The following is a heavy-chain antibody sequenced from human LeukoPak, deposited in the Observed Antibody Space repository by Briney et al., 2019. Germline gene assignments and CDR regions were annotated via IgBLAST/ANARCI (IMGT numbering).Heavy chain of an antibody. CDR1: GYTFTNNW. CDR2: ISPTGGST. J-gene: IGHJ5*02. V-gene: IGHV1-46*01. CDR3: ARDNSVRDEAWWFYP. D-gene: IGHD5-24*01. Sequence: GASVKVSCKASGYTFTNNWMHWVRQAPGQGPEWMGLISPTGGSTAYAQKFQGRVTLTRDMSTSTDYLELSSLRSEDTAAYYCARDNSVRDEAWWFYPWGQGTLVTVSS.